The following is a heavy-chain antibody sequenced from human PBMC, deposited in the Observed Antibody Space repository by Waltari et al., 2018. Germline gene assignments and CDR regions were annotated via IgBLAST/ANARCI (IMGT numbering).Heavy chain of an antibody. J-gene: IGHJ5*01. V-gene: IGHV4-61*02. D-gene: IGHD3-16*01. CDR3: ARGGLPRANWFDS. Sequence: QVQLQESGPGLVKPSQTLSLTCTVPGDSISSDTYWWTWIRPPAGEGPEWIGRTFSSGTTNDNPSPESRVTISVDTFKNQFSLNVYSVTVADTAIYYCARGGLPRANWFDSWGQGALVTVSS. CDR1: GDSISSDTYW. CDR2: TFSSGTT.